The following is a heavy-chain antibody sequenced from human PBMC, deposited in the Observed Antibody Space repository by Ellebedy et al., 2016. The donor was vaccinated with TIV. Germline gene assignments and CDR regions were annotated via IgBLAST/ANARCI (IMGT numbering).Heavy chain of an antibody. CDR2: IYTTGSG. Sequence: MPSETLSLTCTVSGGSIRGYYWSWIRQLAGKGMEWIGRIYTTGSGDYNPSLQIRVTISVDTSKNQFSLHLRSVTAADTAVYFCARVSLAGDFFDYWGQGTLVAVSS. J-gene: IGHJ4*02. D-gene: IGHD6-13*01. CDR3: ARVSLAGDFFDY. CDR1: GGSIRGYY. V-gene: IGHV4-4*07.